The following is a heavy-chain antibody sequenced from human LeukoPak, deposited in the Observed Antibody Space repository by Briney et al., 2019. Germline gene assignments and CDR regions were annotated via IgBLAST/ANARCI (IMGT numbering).Heavy chain of an antibody. V-gene: IGHV4-61*02. D-gene: IGHD3-22*01. CDR3: ARDLDYYDSSGYYSYYYMDV. CDR2: VYTSGST. Sequence: SETLSLTCTVSGGSISSGSYYWSWIRQPAGKGLEWIGRVYTSGSTNYNPSLKSRVTISVDTSKNQFSLKLSSVTAADTAVYYCARDLDYYDSSGYYSYYYMDVWGKGTTVTISS. J-gene: IGHJ6*03. CDR1: GGSISSGSYY.